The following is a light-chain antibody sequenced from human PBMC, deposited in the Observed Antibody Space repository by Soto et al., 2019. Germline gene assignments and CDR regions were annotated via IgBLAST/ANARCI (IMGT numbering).Light chain of an antibody. Sequence: QSALTQPASVSGSPGQSITISCTGTPSDIGRYNYVSWYQQFPGKVPKLLIYEVTSRPSEVSARFSGSKSGSTASLTISGLQAEDEADYYCSSYSTTSSPHFLFGGGTKLTVL. CDR3: SSYSTTSSPHFL. CDR1: PSDIGRYNY. V-gene: IGLV2-14*01. CDR2: EVT. J-gene: IGLJ2*01.